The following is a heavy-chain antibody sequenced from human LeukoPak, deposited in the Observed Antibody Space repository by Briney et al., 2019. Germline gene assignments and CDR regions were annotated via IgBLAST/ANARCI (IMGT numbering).Heavy chain of an antibody. V-gene: IGHV3-30-3*01. CDR3: ARDYSLKRITMVRGVIFDDY. J-gene: IGHJ4*02. D-gene: IGHD3-10*01. CDR2: ISYDGSNK. Sequence: PGRSLRLSCAASGFTFSSYAMHWVRQAPGKGLEWVAVISYDGSNKYYADSVKGRFTISRDNSKNTLYLQMNSLRAEDTAVYYCARDYSLKRITMVRGVIFDDYWGQGTLVTVSS. CDR1: GFTFSSYA.